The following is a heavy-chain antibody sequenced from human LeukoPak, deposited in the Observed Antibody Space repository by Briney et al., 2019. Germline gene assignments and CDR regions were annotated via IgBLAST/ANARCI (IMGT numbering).Heavy chain of an antibody. D-gene: IGHD1-26*01. Sequence: ASVKVSCKASGYTFTGYYMHWVRQAPGQGLEWMGWINPNSGGTNYAQKFQGRVTMTRDTSISTAYMELSRLRSDDSAVYYCARDHVGATMSVDYWGQGTLVTVSS. J-gene: IGHJ4*02. V-gene: IGHV1-2*02. CDR2: INPNSGGT. CDR1: GYTFTGYY. CDR3: ARDHVGATMSVDY.